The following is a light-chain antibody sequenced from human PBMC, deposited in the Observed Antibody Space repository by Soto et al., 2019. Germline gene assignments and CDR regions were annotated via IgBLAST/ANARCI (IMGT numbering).Light chain of an antibody. CDR2: KAS. V-gene: IGKV1-5*03. Sequence: DIQMTQSPSSLSAPVGDRVTFTCRASQSIINLLAWXXQXXXXAXXXLIYKASTLESGVPSRFSGSGSGTEFTLTISSLQADDFAIYYCQQYNGYRLAFGGGTKVDIK. CDR1: QSIINL. J-gene: IGKJ4*01. CDR3: QQYNGYRLA.